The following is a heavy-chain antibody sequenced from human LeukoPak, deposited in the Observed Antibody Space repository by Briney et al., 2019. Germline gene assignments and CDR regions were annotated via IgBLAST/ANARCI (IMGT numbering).Heavy chain of an antibody. D-gene: IGHD1-26*01. CDR3: AKVSAVPPRLFDY. CDR1: GFTFSSYA. J-gene: IGHJ4*02. Sequence: TGGSLRLSCAAAGFTFSSYAMSWVRQAPGKGLELVSAISGSGGSTYYADAVKGWFTISRDNSKNTLYLQMNSLRAEDTAVYYCAKVSAVPPRLFDYWGQGTLVTVSS. V-gene: IGHV3-23*01. CDR2: ISGSGGST.